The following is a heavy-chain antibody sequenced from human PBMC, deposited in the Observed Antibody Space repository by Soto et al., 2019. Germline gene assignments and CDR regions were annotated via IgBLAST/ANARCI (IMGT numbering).Heavy chain of an antibody. CDR3: ARPRSGSYRLDYYGMDV. J-gene: IGHJ6*02. D-gene: IGHD3-10*01. CDR2: IYPGDSDT. V-gene: IGHV5-51*01. Sequence: GESLKISCKGSGYSFSSYWIAWVRQMPGKGLEWMGIIYPGDSDTRYSPSFQGQVTISADKSISTAYLQWSSLKASDTAMYYCARPRSGSYRLDYYGMDVRGQGTTVTVSS. CDR1: GYSFSSYW.